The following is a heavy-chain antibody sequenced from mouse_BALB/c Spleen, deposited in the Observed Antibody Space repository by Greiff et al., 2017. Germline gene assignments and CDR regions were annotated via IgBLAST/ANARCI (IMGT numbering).Heavy chain of an antibody. J-gene: IGHJ1*01. D-gene: IGHD1-1*01. CDR3: ARGLTTVVANGSFDV. Sequence: QVQLQQSGAELVRPGTSVKVSCKASGYAFTNYSIEWVKQRPGQGLEWIGVINPGSGGTNYNEKFKGKATLTADKSSSTAYMQLSSLTSDDSAVYFCARGLTTVVANGSFDVWGAGTTVTVSS. CDR1: GYAFTNYS. V-gene: IGHV1-54*01. CDR2: INPGSGGT.